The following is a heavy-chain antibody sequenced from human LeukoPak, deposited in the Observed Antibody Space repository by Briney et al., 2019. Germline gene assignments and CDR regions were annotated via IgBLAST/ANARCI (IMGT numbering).Heavy chain of an antibody. CDR3: ARGSGITGTDNWFDP. CDR2: INPNSGGT. Sequence: ASVKVSCKASGYTFTGYYMRWVRQAPGQGLEWMGWINPNSGGTNYAQKFQGRVTMTRDTSISTAYMELSRLRSDDTAVYYCARGSGITGTDNWFDPWGQGTLVTVSS. J-gene: IGHJ5*02. V-gene: IGHV1-2*02. D-gene: IGHD1-20*01. CDR1: GYTFTGYY.